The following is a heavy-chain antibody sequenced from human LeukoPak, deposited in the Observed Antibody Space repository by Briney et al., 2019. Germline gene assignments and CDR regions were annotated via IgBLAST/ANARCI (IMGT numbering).Heavy chain of an antibody. J-gene: IGHJ5*02. Sequence: PSETLSLTCTVSGGSISSGGYYWSWIRQHPGKGLEWIGYIYYSGSTYYNPSLKSRVTISVDTSKNQFSLKLSSVTAADTAVYYCARGNYGSATGWFDPWGQGTLVTVSS. CDR3: ARGNYGSATGWFDP. D-gene: IGHD3-10*01. V-gene: IGHV4-31*03. CDR1: GGSISSGGYY. CDR2: IYYSGST.